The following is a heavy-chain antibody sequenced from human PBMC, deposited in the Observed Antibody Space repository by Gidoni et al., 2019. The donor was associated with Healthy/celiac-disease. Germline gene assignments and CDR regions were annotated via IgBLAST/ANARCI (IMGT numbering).Heavy chain of an antibody. CDR3: ARTYYYDSSGRPGAFDI. CDR2: IRYDGSNK. CDR1: GFTFSSYG. J-gene: IGHJ3*02. D-gene: IGHD3-22*01. Sequence: QVQLVESGGGVVQPGGSLRLSCAASGFTFSSYGMHGVRQAPGKGLAWVAFIRYDGSNKYFEDPVKGRFTIYRDNSKNTLYLQMNSLRAEDTAVYYCARTYYYDSSGRPGAFDIWGQGTMVTVSS. V-gene: IGHV3-30*02.